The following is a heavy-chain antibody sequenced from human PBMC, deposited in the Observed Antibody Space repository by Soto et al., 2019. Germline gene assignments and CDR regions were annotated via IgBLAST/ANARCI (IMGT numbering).Heavy chain of an antibody. Sequence: QVQLVQSGAEVKKPGASVKVSCKASGYTFTSYGISWVRQAPGQGLEWMGWISAYNGNTNYAQKLPGRVTMTTDTSTSTAYMELRSLRSDDTAVYYCARDPAVTSYYYYYGMDVWGQGTTVTVSS. CDR1: GYTFTSYG. D-gene: IGHD4-17*01. J-gene: IGHJ6*02. CDR3: ARDPAVTSYYYYYGMDV. CDR2: ISAYNGNT. V-gene: IGHV1-18*04.